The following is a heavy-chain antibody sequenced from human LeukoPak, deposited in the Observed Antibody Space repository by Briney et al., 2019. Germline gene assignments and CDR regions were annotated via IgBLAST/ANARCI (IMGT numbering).Heavy chain of an antibody. CDR3: ARAGAFIAAAIDY. J-gene: IGHJ4*02. Sequence: ASVKVSCKASGYTFTGYYVHWVRQAPGQGLEWIGWINPNSGDTNYAQKFQGRVTMTRDTSISTAYMELSGLRSDDTAVYYCARAGAFIAAAIDYWGQGTLVTVSS. D-gene: IGHD6-13*01. CDR1: GYTFTGYY. CDR2: INPNSGDT. V-gene: IGHV1-2*02.